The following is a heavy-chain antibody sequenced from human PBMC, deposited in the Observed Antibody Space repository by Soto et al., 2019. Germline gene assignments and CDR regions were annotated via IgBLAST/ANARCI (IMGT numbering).Heavy chain of an antibody. CDR1: GGSFSGYY. CDR2: INHRGST. Sequence: QVQLQQWGAGLLKPSETLSLTCAVFGGSFSGYYWSWIRQPPGKGLEWIGEINHRGSTNYNPSLKSRVTISLDTSKSQFSLKLISVTAADTAVYYCARGRITVTTHFDYWGQGPLVTVSS. V-gene: IGHV4-34*01. D-gene: IGHD4-17*01. CDR3: ARGRITVTTHFDY. J-gene: IGHJ4*02.